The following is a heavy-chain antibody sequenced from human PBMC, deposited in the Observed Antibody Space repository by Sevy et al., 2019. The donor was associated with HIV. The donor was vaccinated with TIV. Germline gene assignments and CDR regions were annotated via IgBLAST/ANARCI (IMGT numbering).Heavy chain of an antibody. D-gene: IGHD6-13*01. V-gene: IGHV1-69*13. CDR3: ARSISWYASFDS. CDR1: GRTFSNYA. CDR2: IIPMFGTA. J-gene: IGHJ4*02. Sequence: ASVKVSCKSSGRTFSNYAISWVRQAPGQGLEWMGGIIPMFGTANYFQKFQGRVTITADESTSTAYMELSSLRSEDTAVYYCARSISWYASFDSWGQGSLVTVSS.